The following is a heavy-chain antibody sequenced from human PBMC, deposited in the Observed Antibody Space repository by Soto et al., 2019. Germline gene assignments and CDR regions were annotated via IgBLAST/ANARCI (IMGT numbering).Heavy chain of an antibody. CDR3: ARQNPYSSGSYYFDF. CDR2: IYYNGSP. V-gene: IGHV4-31*03. J-gene: IGHJ4*02. Sequence: TSETLSLTCTGSGDSISSGAYYWSWIRQHPGKGLEWIGYIYYNGSPYYNPSLKSRVTISVDTSENQFSLELRSVTAADTAIYYCARQNPYSSGSYYFDFWGQGTLVTVSS. D-gene: IGHD6-19*01. CDR1: GDSISSGAYY.